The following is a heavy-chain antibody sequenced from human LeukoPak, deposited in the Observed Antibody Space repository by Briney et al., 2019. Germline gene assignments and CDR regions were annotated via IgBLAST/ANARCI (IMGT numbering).Heavy chain of an antibody. Sequence: ASVKVSCKASGYTFTSYGISWVRQAPGQGLEWMGWISAYNGNTNYAQKLQGRVTMPTDTSKSTAYMELRGLRSDHTALYYCARGGTGWDTPLGYWGQGTLVTVSS. D-gene: IGHD6-19*01. CDR1: GYTFTSYG. CDR2: ISAYNGNT. CDR3: ARGGTGWDTPLGY. V-gene: IGHV1-18*01. J-gene: IGHJ4*02.